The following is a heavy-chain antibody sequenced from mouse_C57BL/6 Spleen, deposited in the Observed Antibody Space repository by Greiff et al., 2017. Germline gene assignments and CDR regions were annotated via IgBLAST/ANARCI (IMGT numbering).Heavy chain of an antibody. V-gene: IGHV3-6*01. CDR3: ARGPITTYYFDY. Sequence: VQLKESVPGLVKPSQSLSLTCSVTGYSITSGYYWNWIRQFPGNKLEWMGYISYDGSNNYNPSLKNRISITRDTSKNQCFLKLNSVTTEDTATYYCARGPITTYYFDYWGQGATLTVSS. J-gene: IGHJ2*01. CDR2: ISYDGSN. CDR1: GYSITSGYY. D-gene: IGHD1-1*01.